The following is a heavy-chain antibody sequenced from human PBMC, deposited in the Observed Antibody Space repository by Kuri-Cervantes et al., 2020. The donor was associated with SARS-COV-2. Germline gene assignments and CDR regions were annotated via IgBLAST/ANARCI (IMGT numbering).Heavy chain of an antibody. Sequence: GESLKISCAASGFPFNHAWMNWVRQVPGKGLEWVGRIKSKTDGGTRDYAAPVKGRFTISRDDSKNTLYLQVNSLKTEDTAIYYCTTGQWELQYYFDYWGQGTLVTVSS. D-gene: IGHD3-10*01. V-gene: IGHV3-15*01. CDR1: GFPFNHAW. CDR3: TTGQWELQYYFDY. CDR2: IKSKTDGGTR. J-gene: IGHJ4*02.